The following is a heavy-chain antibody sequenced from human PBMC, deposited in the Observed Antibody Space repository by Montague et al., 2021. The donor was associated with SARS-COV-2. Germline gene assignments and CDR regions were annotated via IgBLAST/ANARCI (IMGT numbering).Heavy chain of an antibody. D-gene: IGHD3-22*01. V-gene: IGHV4-34*01. CDR3: ARGHLSVSMIVVVFTSASYYFDY. Sequence: SETLSLTCGVYGASFGDDHWSWIRQPPGKGLEWIGDIKQSGSTNYNPSLKSRVTISVDTSKNQFSLKLTSVTAADTAVYFCARGHLSVSMIVVVFTSASYYFDYLGPGAQVTRSS. J-gene: IGHJ4*02. CDR1: GASFGDDH. CDR2: IKQSGST.